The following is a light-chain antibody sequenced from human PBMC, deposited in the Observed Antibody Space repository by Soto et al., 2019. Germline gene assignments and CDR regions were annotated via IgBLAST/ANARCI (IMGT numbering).Light chain of an antibody. CDR2: DNT. V-gene: IGLV1-51*01. CDR1: SSNIGDND. Sequence: QSVLTQPPSVSAAPGQRVTISCSGTSSNIGDNDVPWFRHPPGTAPELLMYDNTKRPSGIPDRFSGSTTGTSDTLGISGIQTGDEADYNCGTWDSSMSAVVFGGGTKLTVL. CDR3: GTWDSSMSAVV. J-gene: IGLJ3*02.